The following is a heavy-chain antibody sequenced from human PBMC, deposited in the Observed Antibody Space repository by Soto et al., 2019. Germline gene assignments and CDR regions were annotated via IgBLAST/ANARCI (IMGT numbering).Heavy chain of an antibody. V-gene: IGHV5-51*01. D-gene: IGHD2-2*01. Sequence: PGESLKISCKGSGYSFTSYWIGWVRQMPGKGLEWMGIIYPGDSDTRYSPSFQGQVTISADKSISTAHLQWSSLKASDTAMYYCARGSGYCSSTSCYDMDVWGQGTTVTVSS. CDR2: IYPGDSDT. CDR1: GYSFTSYW. J-gene: IGHJ6*02. CDR3: ARGSGYCSSTSCYDMDV.